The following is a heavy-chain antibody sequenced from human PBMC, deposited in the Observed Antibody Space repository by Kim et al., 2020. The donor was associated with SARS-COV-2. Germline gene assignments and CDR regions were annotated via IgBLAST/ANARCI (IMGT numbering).Heavy chain of an antibody. CDR3: AKDRGNYGDYRLVNYFDY. CDR2: ISGSGGST. V-gene: IGHV3-23*01. D-gene: IGHD4-17*01. Sequence: GGSLRLSCAASGFTFSSYAMSWVRQAPGKGLEWVSAISGSGGSTYYADSVKGRFTISRDNSKNTLYLQMNSLRAEDTAVYYCAKDRGNYGDYRLVNYFDYWGQGTLVTVSS. CDR1: GFTFSSYA. J-gene: IGHJ4*02.